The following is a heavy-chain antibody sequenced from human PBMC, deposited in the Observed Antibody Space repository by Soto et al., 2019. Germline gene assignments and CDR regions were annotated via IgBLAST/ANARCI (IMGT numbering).Heavy chain of an antibody. CDR1: GGSFSGYY. D-gene: IGHD4-17*01. J-gene: IGHJ5*02. V-gene: IGHV4-34*01. CDR3: ARGWDLSTTVGLGEAWFDP. Sequence: SETLSLTCAVYGGSFSGYYWSWIRQPPGKGLEWIGEINHSGSTNYNPSLKSRVTISVDTSKNQFSLKLGSVTAADTAVYYCARGWDLSTTVGLGEAWFDPWGQGTLVTVSS. CDR2: INHSGST.